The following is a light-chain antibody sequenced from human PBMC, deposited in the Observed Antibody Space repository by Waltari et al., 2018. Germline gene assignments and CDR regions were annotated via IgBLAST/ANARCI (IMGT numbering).Light chain of an antibody. CDR3: HLSGGSPRT. Sequence: ESVLTQSPGTLSLSPGERATLSCRATQTVANTYLHWYQLKPGQAPRLLIYGASSRATGIPDRFSGSGSGTDFTLTISRLEPEDVAVYYCHLSGGSPRTFGGGTKVEIK. V-gene: IGKV3-20*01. CDR1: QTVANTY. CDR2: GAS. J-gene: IGKJ4*01.